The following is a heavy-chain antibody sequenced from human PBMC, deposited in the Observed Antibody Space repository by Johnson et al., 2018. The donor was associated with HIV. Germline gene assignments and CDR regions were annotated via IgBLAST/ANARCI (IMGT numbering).Heavy chain of an antibody. D-gene: IGHD3-10*01. J-gene: IGHJ3*01. Sequence: VQLVESGGGLVKPGGSLRLSCAASGFAVSDSAMHWVRQTSGKGLEWVGRIRSEAYSYATAYAASVKGRFTISRDNSKNTLYLQMTSLRQDDTAVYSCYCTDHFGAGSESKGTFDAWGQGTMVTVSS. CDR3: YCTDHFGAGSESKGTFDA. V-gene: IGHV3-73*01. CDR1: GFAVSDSA. CDR2: IRSEAYSYAT.